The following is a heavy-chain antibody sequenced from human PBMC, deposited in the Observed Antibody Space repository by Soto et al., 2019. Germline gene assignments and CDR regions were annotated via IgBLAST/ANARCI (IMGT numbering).Heavy chain of an antibody. CDR1: GFTFDDYG. V-gene: IGHV3-20*04. J-gene: IGHJ6*02. Sequence: GGSLRLSCAASGFTFDDYGMSWVRQAPGKGLEWVSGINWNGGSTGYADSVKGRFTISRDNAKNSLYLQMNSLRAEDTALYYCARVLARYYDSSGYYPGYYYYCGMDVWGQGTTVTVSS. D-gene: IGHD3-22*01. CDR3: ARVLARYYDSSGYYPGYYYYCGMDV. CDR2: INWNGGST.